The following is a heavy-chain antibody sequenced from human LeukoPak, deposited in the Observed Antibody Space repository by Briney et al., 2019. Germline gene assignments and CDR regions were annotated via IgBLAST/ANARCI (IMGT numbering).Heavy chain of an antibody. CDR1: GFTFSTYS. D-gene: IGHD3-10*01. J-gene: IGHJ4*02. Sequence: GGSLRLSCAASGFTFSTYSMHWVRQAPGKGLEWVTFIRHDGINKYYADSVEGRFTVSRDNSKNTLYLQMNSLRAEDTAVYYCAKDGGPYGSGRGFDYWGQGTLVIVSS. V-gene: IGHV3-30*02. CDR2: IRHDGINK. CDR3: AKDGGPYGSGRGFDY.